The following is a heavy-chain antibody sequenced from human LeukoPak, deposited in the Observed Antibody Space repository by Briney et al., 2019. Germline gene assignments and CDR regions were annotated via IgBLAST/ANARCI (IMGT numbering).Heavy chain of an antibody. D-gene: IGHD6-19*01. V-gene: IGHV3-48*01. CDR1: GFTFSNYN. CDR2: ISSSGRTT. CDR3: AKGDSSGWYFGTDAFDI. J-gene: IGHJ3*02. Sequence: PGGSLRLSCAASGFTFSNYNMNWVRQAPGKGLEWISYISSSGRTTNYADSVKGRFTISRDNAKNSLYLQMNSLRAEDTAVYYCAKGDSSGWYFGTDAFDIWGQGTMVTVSS.